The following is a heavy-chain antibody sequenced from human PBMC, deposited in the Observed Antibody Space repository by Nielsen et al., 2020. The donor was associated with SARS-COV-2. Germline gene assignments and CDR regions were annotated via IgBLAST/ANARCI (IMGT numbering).Heavy chain of an antibody. Sequence: GESLKISCKGSGSSFTSYGISWVRQMPGKGLEWMGIIYLGDTDTRYSSSFQGQVTISSDKSISTAYLQWSSLKASDTAMYYCARHGLLIAAAVDVWGQGTTVTVSS. V-gene: IGHV5-51*01. CDR1: GSSFTSYG. D-gene: IGHD6-13*01. CDR2: IYLGDTDT. CDR3: ARHGLLIAAAVDV. J-gene: IGHJ6*02.